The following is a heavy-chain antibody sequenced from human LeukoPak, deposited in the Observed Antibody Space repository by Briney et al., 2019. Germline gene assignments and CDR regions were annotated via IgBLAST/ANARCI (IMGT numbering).Heavy chain of an antibody. D-gene: IGHD2-15*01. Sequence: SETLSLTCTVSGGSINNYYWSWIRQPAGKGLEWIGRIYTRGSTNYNPSLKSRVTMSVDTSKDQFSLKLSSVTAADTAVYYCARGRYCSADICSGGDAFDIWGQGTMVSASS. J-gene: IGHJ3*02. CDR1: GGSINNYY. V-gene: IGHV4-4*07. CDR2: IYTRGST. CDR3: ARGRYCSADICSGGDAFDI.